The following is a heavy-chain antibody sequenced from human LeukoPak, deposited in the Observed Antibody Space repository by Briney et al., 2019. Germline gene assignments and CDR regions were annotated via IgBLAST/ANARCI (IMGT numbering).Heavy chain of an antibody. V-gene: IGHV4-59*01. CDR3: ARETYCSSTSCYDY. D-gene: IGHD2-2*01. CDR2: IYYSGST. Sequence: PSETLSLTCTVSGASISSYYWSWIRQPPGKGLEWIGYIYYSGSTNYNPSLKSRVTISVDTSKNQFFLKLSSVTAADTAVYYCARETYCSSTSCYDYWGQGTLVTVPS. J-gene: IGHJ4*02. CDR1: GASISSYY.